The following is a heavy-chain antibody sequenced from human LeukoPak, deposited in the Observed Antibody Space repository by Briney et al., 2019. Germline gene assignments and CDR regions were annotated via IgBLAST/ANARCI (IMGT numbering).Heavy chain of an antibody. CDR3: ATEYGSATYNRYFFAY. CDR1: GFTFSNAW. J-gene: IGHJ4*02. V-gene: IGHV3-15*01. CDR2: IKSKTDGGTT. D-gene: IGHD3-10*01. Sequence: GGSLRLSCAASGFTFSNAWMSWVRQARGKGLEWVRRIKSKTDGGTTDYATPVKGRFTFSRDDSKNTLYLQMNSLKIEDTAVYYCATEYGSATYNRYFFAYWGQGTLVTVSS.